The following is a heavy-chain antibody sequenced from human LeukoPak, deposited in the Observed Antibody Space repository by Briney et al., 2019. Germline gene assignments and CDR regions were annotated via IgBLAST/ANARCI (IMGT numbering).Heavy chain of an antibody. CDR1: GFTFRSYG. CDR3: ASDGIAVDRGIGYFDY. V-gene: IGHV3-33*01. D-gene: IGHD6-13*01. Sequence: GKSLRLSCAASGFTFRSYGMHWVRQAPGKGLEWVAVIWYDGSNKYYADSVKGRFAISRDDSENTLYLQMNSLRAEDTALYYCASDGIAVDRGIGYFDYWGQGTLVTVSS. CDR2: IWYDGSNK. J-gene: IGHJ4*02.